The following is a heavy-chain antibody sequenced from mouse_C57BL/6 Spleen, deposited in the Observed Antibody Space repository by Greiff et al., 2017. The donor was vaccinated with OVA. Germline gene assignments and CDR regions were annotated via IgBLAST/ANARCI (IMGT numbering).Heavy chain of an antibody. CDR2: IWTGGGT. V-gene: IGHV2-9-1*01. D-gene: IGHD1-1*01. Sequence: VHLVESGPGLVAPSQSLSITCTVSGFSLTSYAISWVRQPPGKGLEWLGVIWTGGGTNYNSALKSRLSISKDNSKSQVFLKMNSLRTDDTARYYCARITVVAPYAMDYWGQGTSVTVSS. CDR1: GFSLTSYA. J-gene: IGHJ4*01. CDR3: ARITVVAPYAMDY.